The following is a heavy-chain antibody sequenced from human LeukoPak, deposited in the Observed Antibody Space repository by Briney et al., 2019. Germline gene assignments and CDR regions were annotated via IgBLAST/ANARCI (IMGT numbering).Heavy chain of an antibody. CDR3: AKGNYYVSRGYYSSGSFDY. V-gene: IGHV3-23*01. Sequence: PGGSLRLSCAASGFTFDTYAMSWVRQAPGKGLEWVSAITGSGARTNYADSVKGRFTISRDNSKNTLFLQMNSLRAEDTAVYYCAKGNYYVSRGYYSSGSFDYWGQGTLVTVSS. D-gene: IGHD3-22*01. CDR1: GFTFDTYA. CDR2: ITGSGART. J-gene: IGHJ4*02.